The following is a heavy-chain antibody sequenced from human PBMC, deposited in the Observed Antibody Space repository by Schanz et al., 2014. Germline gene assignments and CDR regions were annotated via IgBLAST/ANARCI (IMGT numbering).Heavy chain of an antibody. D-gene: IGHD3-3*01. Sequence: EVQLVESGGGLVQPGGSLRLSCAASGFTFSSYAMSWVRQAPGKGLEWVSVIYSGDNTYYADSVKGRFTISRDNAKNSLYLQMNSLTADDTAVYYCARDKGGYYPFDYWGRGTLVTVSS. J-gene: IGHJ4*02. CDR2: IYSGDNT. CDR3: ARDKGGYYPFDY. V-gene: IGHV3-66*01. CDR1: GFTFSSYA.